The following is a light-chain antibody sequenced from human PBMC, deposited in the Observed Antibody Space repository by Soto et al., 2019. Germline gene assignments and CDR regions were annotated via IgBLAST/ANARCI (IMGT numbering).Light chain of an antibody. J-gene: IGLJ1*01. CDR3: QYYDSSLSGYV. V-gene: IGLV1-40*01. CDR1: SSNIGAGYE. CDR2: ENN. Sequence: QPVLTQPPSVSEAPGQRVTISCTGSSSNIGAGYEAHWYQQVPGTAPKLLIYENNNRPSGVPDRFSGSKSGTSASLAITGLQAEDEAEYYCQYYDSSLSGYVFGTGTKVTVL.